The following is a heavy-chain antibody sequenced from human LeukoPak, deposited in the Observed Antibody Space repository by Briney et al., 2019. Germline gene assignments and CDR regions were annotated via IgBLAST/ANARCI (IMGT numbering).Heavy chain of an antibody. D-gene: IGHD4-17*01. J-gene: IGHJ4*02. CDR1: GFTFSSYG. CDR3: ARAGTTVILDY. CDR2: IWYDGSNK. V-gene: IGHV3-33*01. Sequence: GRSLRLSCAASGFTFSSYGMHWVRQAPGKGLEWVVVIWYDGSNKYYADSVKGRFTISRDNSKNTLYLQMNSLRAEDTAVYYCARAGTTVILDYWGQGTLVTVSS.